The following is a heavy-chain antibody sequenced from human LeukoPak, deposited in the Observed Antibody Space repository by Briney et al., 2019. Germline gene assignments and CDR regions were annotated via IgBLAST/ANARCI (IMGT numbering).Heavy chain of an antibody. D-gene: IGHD3-10*01. CDR1: GGSISSGSYY. Sequence: SETLSLTCTVSGGSISSGSYYWSWIRQPAGKGLEWIGRIYTSGSTNYNPSLKSRVTISVDTSKNQFSLKLSSVTAADTAVYYCAREFRSGNKYFDYWGQGTLVTVSS. J-gene: IGHJ4*02. V-gene: IGHV4-61*02. CDR3: AREFRSGNKYFDY. CDR2: IYTSGST.